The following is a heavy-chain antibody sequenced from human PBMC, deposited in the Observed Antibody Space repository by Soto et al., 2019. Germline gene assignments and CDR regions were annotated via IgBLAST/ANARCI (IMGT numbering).Heavy chain of an antibody. CDR2: ISAYNGNT. Sequence: VKVSCKASGYTFTSYGISWVRQAPGQGLEWMGWISAYNGNTNYAQKLQGRVTMTTDTSTSTAYMELRSLRSDDTAVYYCARVLVPYYYDSSGSPEGGYFDYWGQGTLVTVSS. CDR3: ARVLVPYYYDSSGSPEGGYFDY. CDR1: GYTFTSYG. J-gene: IGHJ4*02. D-gene: IGHD3-22*01. V-gene: IGHV1-18*01.